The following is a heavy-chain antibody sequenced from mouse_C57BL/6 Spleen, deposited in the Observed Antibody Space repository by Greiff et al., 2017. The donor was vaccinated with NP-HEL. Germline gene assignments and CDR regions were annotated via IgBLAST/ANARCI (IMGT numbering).Heavy chain of an antibody. CDR3: ARGGSYAMDY. CDR2: IYPGDGDT. CDR1: GYAFSSSW. J-gene: IGHJ4*01. V-gene: IGHV1-82*01. Sequence: VKLMESGPELVKPGASVKISCKASGYAFSSSWMNWVKQRPGKGLEWIGRIYPGDGDTNYNGKFKGKATLTADKSSSTAYMPLSSLTSEDSAVYFCARGGSYAMDYWGQGTSVTVSS.